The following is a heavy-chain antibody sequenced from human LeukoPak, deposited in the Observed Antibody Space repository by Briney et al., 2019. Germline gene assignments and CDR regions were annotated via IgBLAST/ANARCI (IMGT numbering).Heavy chain of an antibody. D-gene: IGHD2-15*01. CDR1: GYTFTSYD. Sequence: ASVKVSCKASGYTFTSYDINWVRQATGQGLEWMGWMNPNSGNTGYAQKFQGRVTMTRNTSISTAYMELSSLRSEDTAVYYCARVGEYCSGGSCYSLRYFQHWGQGTLVTVSS. CDR2: MNPNSGNT. V-gene: IGHV1-8*01. J-gene: IGHJ1*01. CDR3: ARVGEYCSGGSCYSLRYFQH.